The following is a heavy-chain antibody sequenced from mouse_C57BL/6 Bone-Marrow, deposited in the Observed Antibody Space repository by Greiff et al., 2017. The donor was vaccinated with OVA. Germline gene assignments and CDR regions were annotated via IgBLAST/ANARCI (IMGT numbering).Heavy chain of an antibody. V-gene: IGHV2-2*01. CDR3: ARKEGDYAMDY. CDR1: GFSLTSYG. CDR2: IWSGGST. Sequence: QVQLQQSGPGLVQPSQSLSITCTVSGFSLTSYGVHWVRQSPGKGLEWLGVIWSGGSTDYNAAFIARLSISKDHSKIQVFFIMNSLQADDTAIYYCARKEGDYAMDYWGQGTSVTVSS. J-gene: IGHJ4*01.